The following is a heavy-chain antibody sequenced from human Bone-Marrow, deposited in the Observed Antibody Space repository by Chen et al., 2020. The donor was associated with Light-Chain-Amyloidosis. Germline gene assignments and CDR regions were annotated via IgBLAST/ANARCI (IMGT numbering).Heavy chain of an antibody. CDR2: IKQDGSEK. J-gene: IGHJ6*03. CDR1: YW. D-gene: IGHD3-16*01. CDR3: VRRTNPGGYYYMDV. Sequence: YWMGWVRQAPGKGLEWVANIKQDGSEKYYVDSVKGRFTISRDNAKNSLFLQMSSLSAEDTAVYHCVRRTNPGGYYYMDVWGKGTTVTVSS. V-gene: IGHV3-7*01.